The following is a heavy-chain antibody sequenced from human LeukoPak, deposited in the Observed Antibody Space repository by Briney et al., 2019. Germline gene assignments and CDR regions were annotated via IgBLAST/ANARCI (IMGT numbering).Heavy chain of an antibody. CDR1: GFTVSSFY. CDR3: ARSWWELPNFFDP. V-gene: IGHV3-53*01. D-gene: IGHD1-26*01. J-gene: IGHJ5*02. CDR2: IYRGGNT. Sequence: GGSLRLSCAASGFTVSSFYMSWVRQAPGKGLEWASVIYRGGNTYYAASVKGRFTIVRDSSRNTLYLQRNSLRAEDMAIYYCARSWWELPNFFDPCGQGTLVTVSS.